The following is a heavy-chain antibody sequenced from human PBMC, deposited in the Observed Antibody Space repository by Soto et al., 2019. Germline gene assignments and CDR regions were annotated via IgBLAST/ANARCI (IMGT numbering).Heavy chain of an antibody. V-gene: IGHV4-59*01. D-gene: IGHD3-3*01. J-gene: IGHJ6*02. CDR2: IYESGST. CDR1: GDSISGYY. Sequence: SETLSLTCTVSGDSISGYYWSWIRQPPGKRLEWIGYIYESGSTNYNPSLKSRVTMSIDRSKNQFSLKLSSVTAADTAVYYCARSGRSGYNCYYGMDVCGQGTPVTVSS. CDR3: ARSGRSGYNCYYGMDV.